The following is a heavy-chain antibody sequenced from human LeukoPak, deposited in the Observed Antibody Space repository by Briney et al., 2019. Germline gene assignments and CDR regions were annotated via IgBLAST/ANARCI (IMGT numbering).Heavy chain of an antibody. V-gene: IGHV3-33*08. J-gene: IGHJ4*02. Sequence: GGSLRLSCAASGLAFSSYAMSWVRQAPGKGPEWVAVIWFDGSIKYYADSVKDRFTISRDNSKNTLYLQMNSLRAEDTAVYYCASAAGPFDNWGQGTLVTVSS. CDR2: IWFDGSIK. CDR3: ASAAGPFDN. CDR1: GLAFSSYA. D-gene: IGHD6-13*01.